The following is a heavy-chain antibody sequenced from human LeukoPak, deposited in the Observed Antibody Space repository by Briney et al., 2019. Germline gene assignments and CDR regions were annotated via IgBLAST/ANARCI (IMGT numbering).Heavy chain of an antibody. CDR2: ISGSAYST. D-gene: IGHD2-8*02. V-gene: IGHV3-23*01. CDR1: GFTFSSYA. Sequence: GGSLRLSCAASGFTFSSYAMSWVRQAPGKGLEWVSAISGSAYSTYYADSVKGRFTISRDNSKNTLYLQMNSLRAEDTAVYYCARYGFLLGGHYYYYMDVWGKGTTVTVSS. J-gene: IGHJ6*03. CDR3: ARYGFLLGGHYYYYMDV.